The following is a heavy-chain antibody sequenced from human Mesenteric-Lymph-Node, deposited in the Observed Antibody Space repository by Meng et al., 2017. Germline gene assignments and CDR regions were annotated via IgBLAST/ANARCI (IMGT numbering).Heavy chain of an antibody. D-gene: IGHD3-16*01. J-gene: IGHJ6*02. CDR1: GFSFSDYY. V-gene: IGHV3-11*04. Sequence: GGSLRLSCVASGFSFSDYYMSWFRQAPGKGLELVSHISSSGSTIYHVESVKGRFTISRDNTKNSLYLQMNSLRAEDTAVYYCARVLGERNGMDVWGQGTTVTVSS. CDR2: ISSSGSTI. CDR3: ARVLGERNGMDV.